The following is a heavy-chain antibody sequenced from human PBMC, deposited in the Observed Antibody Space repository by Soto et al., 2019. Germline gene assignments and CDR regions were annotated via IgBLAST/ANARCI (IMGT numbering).Heavy chain of an antibody. J-gene: IGHJ6*02. Sequence: PSETLSLTCTVSGGSVSSGSYYWSWIRQPPGQGLEWIGYIYYSGSTNYNPSLKSRVTISVDTSKNQFSLKLSSVTAADTAVYYCARELNSGYDDYYYGMDVWGQGTTVTVSS. D-gene: IGHD5-12*01. CDR3: ARELNSGYDDYYYGMDV. V-gene: IGHV4-61*01. CDR2: IYYSGST. CDR1: GGSVSSGSYY.